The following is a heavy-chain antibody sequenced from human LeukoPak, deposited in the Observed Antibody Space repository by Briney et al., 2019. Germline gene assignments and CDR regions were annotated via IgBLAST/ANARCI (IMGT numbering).Heavy chain of an antibody. CDR3: ASSFPYYFDF. CDR2: LYHTGII. V-gene: IGHV4-38-2*02. Sequence: SETLSLTCTVSGYTISSSYYCGWLQHPRNKRLEWIGALYHTGIIYSNPSLKSRVTLSLDTSKNHLSLKLNSVTAADTAVYYCASSFPYYFDFWGQGALVTVSS. J-gene: IGHJ4*02. D-gene: IGHD2-2*01. CDR1: GYTISSSYY.